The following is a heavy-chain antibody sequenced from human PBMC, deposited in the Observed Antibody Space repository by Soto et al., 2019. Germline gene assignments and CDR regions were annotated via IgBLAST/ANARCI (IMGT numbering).Heavy chain of an antibody. D-gene: IGHD3-10*01. Sequence: PGGSLRLSCAASGFTFSSYAMSWVRQAPGKGLEWVSTISGSGGSTYYADSVKGRFTISRDISKNTLYLQMNSLRAEDTAVYYCTKGPGTSASYEYWGQGTLVTVSS. CDR1: GFTFSSYA. V-gene: IGHV3-23*01. CDR3: TKGPGTSASYEY. CDR2: ISGSGGST. J-gene: IGHJ4*02.